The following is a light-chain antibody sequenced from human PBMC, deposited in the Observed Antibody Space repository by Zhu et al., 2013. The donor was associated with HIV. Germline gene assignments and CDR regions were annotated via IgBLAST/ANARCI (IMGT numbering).Light chain of an antibody. CDR1: SSNIGSNT. J-gene: IGLJ3*02. CDR2: SNN. CDR3: QSYDTTLSGWV. Sequence: QSVLTQPPSASGTPGQRVTISCSGSSSNIGSNTVNWYQQLPGTAPKLLIYSNNLRPSGVPDRFSGSKSGTSASLAITGLQTEDEADYYCQSYDTTLSGWVFGGGTKLTVL. V-gene: IGLV1-44*01.